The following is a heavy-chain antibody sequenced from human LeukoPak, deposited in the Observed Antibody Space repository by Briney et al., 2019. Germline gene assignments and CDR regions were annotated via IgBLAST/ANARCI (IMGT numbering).Heavy chain of an antibody. CDR3: ARASGTWIQREGFDY. J-gene: IGHJ4*02. CDR2: ISHSGST. D-gene: IGHD5-18*01. CDR1: GYSINTHSY. Sequence: PSETLSLTCTVSGYSINTHSYWGWIRQPPGKGLEWIATISHSGSTYYNPSLESRVTMSVDTSKNQFSLKLSSVTAADTAVYYCARASGTWIQREGFDYWGQGTLVTVSS. V-gene: IGHV4-38-2*02.